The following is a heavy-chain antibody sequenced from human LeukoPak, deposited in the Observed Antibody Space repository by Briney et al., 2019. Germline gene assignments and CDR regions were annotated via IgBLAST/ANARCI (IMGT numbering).Heavy chain of an antibody. D-gene: IGHD3-9*01. CDR1: GFTFSSYS. CDR3: ARNYDVLTGYPYYFDH. V-gene: IGHV3-21*01. Sequence: PGGSLRLSCAASGFTFSSYSMNWVRQAPGKGLEWVSSISSSSSYIYYADSVEGRFTISRDNAKNSLYLQMSSLTPEDTAVYYCARNYDVLTGYPYYFDHWGQGILVTVSS. CDR2: ISSSSSYI. J-gene: IGHJ4*02.